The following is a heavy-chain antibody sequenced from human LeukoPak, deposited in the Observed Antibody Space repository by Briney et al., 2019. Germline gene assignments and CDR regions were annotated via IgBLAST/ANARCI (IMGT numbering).Heavy chain of an antibody. J-gene: IGHJ4*02. CDR3: ARDDSSSWYYFDY. CDR1: GFTFSSYA. CDR2: ISYDGSNK. Sequence: PGGSLRLSCAASGFTFSSYAMHWVRQAPGKGLEWVAVISYDGSNKYYADSVKGRFTISRDSSKNTLYLQMNSLRAEDTAVYYCARDDSSSWYYFDYWGQGTLVTVSS. V-gene: IGHV3-30*04. D-gene: IGHD6-13*01.